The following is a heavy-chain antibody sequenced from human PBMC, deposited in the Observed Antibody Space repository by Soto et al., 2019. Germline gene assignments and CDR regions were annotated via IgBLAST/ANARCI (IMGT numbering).Heavy chain of an antibody. J-gene: IGHJ4*02. CDR3: ARDRRDDFWSGYSDY. Sequence: GGSLRLSCAASGFTFSSYGMHWVRQAPGKGLEWVAVIWYDGSNKYYADSVKGRFTISRDNSKNTLYLQMNSLRAEDTAVYYCARDRRDDFWSGYSDYWGQGTLVTVSS. CDR1: GFTFSSYG. CDR2: IWYDGSNK. D-gene: IGHD3-3*01. V-gene: IGHV3-33*01.